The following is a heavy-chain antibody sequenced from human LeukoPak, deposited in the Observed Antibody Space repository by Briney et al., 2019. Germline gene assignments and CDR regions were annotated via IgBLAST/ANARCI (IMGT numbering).Heavy chain of an antibody. CDR1: GYEFSSYG. D-gene: IGHD3-16*02. CDR2: ISAYNGKT. J-gene: IGHJ3*02. CDR3: AKDSPRDDYVRGSYRYSRRGLDI. Sequence: GASVKVSCKAYGYEFSSYGISWVRQAPGQGLEWMGWISAYNGKTKYAEKFQGRLTMTTETSTSIAYMELRSLTSGDTAVYYCAKDSPRDDYVRGSYRYSRRGLDIWGQGTLVTASS. V-gene: IGHV1-18*01.